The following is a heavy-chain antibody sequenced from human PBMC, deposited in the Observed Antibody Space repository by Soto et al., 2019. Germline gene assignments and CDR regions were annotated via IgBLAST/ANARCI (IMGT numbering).Heavy chain of an antibody. CDR3: ARMPSAGTLNWFDR. CDR1: GYTFINFD. J-gene: IGHJ5*01. CDR2: MNPGSGKT. Sequence: ASVKVSCKASGYTFINFDISWVRQAAGQGLEWLGWMNPGSGKTGYASKFQGRVAMTRDASTGTSHLELRSLTSDDTAVYYCARMPSAGTLNWFDRRGQDNLVTVSS. D-gene: IGHD6-13*01. V-gene: IGHV1-8*02.